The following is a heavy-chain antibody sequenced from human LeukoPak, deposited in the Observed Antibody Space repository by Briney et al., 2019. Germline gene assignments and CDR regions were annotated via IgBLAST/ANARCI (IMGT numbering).Heavy chain of an antibody. CDR3: ARLMVYDSFVDY. CDR2: ISSSSSYI. CDR1: GFSFSSYN. J-gene: IGHJ4*02. Sequence: GGSLRLSCEASGFSFSSYNMDWVRQAPGKGLEWVSSISSSSSYIYYADSVKGRFTISRDNAKNSLYLQMNSLRAEDTAVYYCARLMVYDSFVDYWGQGTLVTVSS. D-gene: IGHD2-8*01. V-gene: IGHV3-21*04.